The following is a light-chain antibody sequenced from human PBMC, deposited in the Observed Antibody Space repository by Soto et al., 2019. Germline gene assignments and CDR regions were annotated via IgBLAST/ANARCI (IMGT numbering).Light chain of an antibody. Sequence: QSALTQPPSASGSPGQSVTISCTGTSSDVGGYNYVSWYQQHPGKAHKLMIYEVSKRPSGVPDRFSGSESGNTASLTGSGLQAEDEADYYCSSYAGSNNLGFGGGTKVTVL. J-gene: IGLJ2*01. CDR3: SSYAGSNNLG. CDR1: SSDVGGYNY. V-gene: IGLV2-8*01. CDR2: EVS.